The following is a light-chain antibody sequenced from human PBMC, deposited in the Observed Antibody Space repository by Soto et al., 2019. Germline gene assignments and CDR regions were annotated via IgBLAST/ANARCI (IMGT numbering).Light chain of an antibody. V-gene: IGLV1-44*01. Sequence: QSALTQPPSASGTPGQRVSISCSGSSSNIGSHPVNWYQQLPGTAPTLLLYGDNQRPSGVPDRFSGSKSGTSASLAISGLQSEDEAHYYCASWDNSLNGLYVFGTGTKVTVL. CDR2: GDN. J-gene: IGLJ1*01. CDR3: ASWDNSLNGLYV. CDR1: SSNIGSHP.